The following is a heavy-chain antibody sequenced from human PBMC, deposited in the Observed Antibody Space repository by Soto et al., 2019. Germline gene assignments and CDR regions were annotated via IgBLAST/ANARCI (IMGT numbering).Heavy chain of an antibody. CDR3: AREGYYGSGSADY. CDR2: ISAYNGNT. D-gene: IGHD3-10*01. Sequence: QVPLVQSGAEVKKPGASVTVSCKASGYTFNRYGIIWVRQAPGQGLEWMGWISAYNGNTNSAQNLQGRVAMTTDTSTDTAYMELRSLRSDDTAVYYCAREGYYGSGSADYWGQGTLVTVSS. J-gene: IGHJ4*02. CDR1: GYTFNRYG. V-gene: IGHV1-18*01.